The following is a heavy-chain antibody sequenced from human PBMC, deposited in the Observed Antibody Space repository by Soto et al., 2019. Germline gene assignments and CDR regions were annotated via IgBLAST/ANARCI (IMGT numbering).Heavy chain of an antibody. CDR1: GFTFSTYA. D-gene: IGHD6-6*01. V-gene: IGHV3-23*01. CDR2: ISGTGGST. Sequence: EVQLLESGGGLVQPGGSLRLSCAASGFTFSTYAMSWVRQAPGKGLEWVSAISGTGGSTYYADSVKGRFTISRDNSKNTLYLQMNSPRADDTAVYYCAKNWDTTSSSSSHWGQGTLVTVSS. CDR3: AKNWDTTSSSSSH. J-gene: IGHJ4*02.